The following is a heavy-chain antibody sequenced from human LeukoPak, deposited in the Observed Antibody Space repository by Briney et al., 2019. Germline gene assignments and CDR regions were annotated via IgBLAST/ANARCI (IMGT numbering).Heavy chain of an antibody. CDR3: AALRIAAAGYYYMDV. J-gene: IGHJ6*03. D-gene: IGHD6-13*01. V-gene: IGHV1-46*01. CDR1: GYTFTSYY. Sequence: ASVKVSCKASGYTFTSYYMHWVRQAPGQGLEWMGIINPSGGSTSYAQKFQGRVTMTTDTSTSTAYMELRSLRSDDTAVYYCAALRIAAAGYYYMDVWGKGTTVTVSS. CDR2: INPSGGST.